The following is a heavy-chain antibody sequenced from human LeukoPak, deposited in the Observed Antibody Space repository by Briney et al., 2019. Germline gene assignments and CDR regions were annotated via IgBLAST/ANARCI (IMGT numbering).Heavy chain of an antibody. CDR3: ARQISGNRDY. CDR1: GVSISGYY. D-gene: IGHD3-10*01. J-gene: IGHJ4*02. CDR2: IFYREGFSYGGTT. Sequence: PSETLSLTCAVSGVSISGYYWIWIRQSPRRGLEYIGSIFYREGFSYGGTTFYNPSLQSRVTISVDTSKNTFSLRLSSATAADTAVYYCARQISGNRDYWGQGTLVTVSA. V-gene: IGHV4-59*05.